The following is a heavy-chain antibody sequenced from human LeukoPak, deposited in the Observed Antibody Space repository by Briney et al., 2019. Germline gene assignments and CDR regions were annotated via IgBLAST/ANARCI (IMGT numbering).Heavy chain of an antibody. V-gene: IGHV4-59*12. D-gene: IGHD5-12*01. Sequence: PSETLSLTCTVSGGSISNYYWSWIRQPPGKGLEWIGYIYYSGSTNYNPSLKSRVTISVDTSKNHFSLKLNSVTAADTAVYYCARDPYSGYGRFDYWGQGTLVTVSS. CDR2: IYYSGST. J-gene: IGHJ4*02. CDR3: ARDPYSGYGRFDY. CDR1: GGSISNYY.